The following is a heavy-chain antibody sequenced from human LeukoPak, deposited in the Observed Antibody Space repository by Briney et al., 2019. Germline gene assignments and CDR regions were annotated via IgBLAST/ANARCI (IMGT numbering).Heavy chain of an antibody. CDR2: INRDGTEK. CDR3: VRGDWYFEA. CDR1: GFNISDSR. J-gene: IGHJ4*02. V-gene: IGHV3-7*04. Sequence: GGSLRLSCATSGFNISDSRMTWVRQAPGKGLQWVANINRDGTEKHFLDTVEGRFIISRDNAKKSLYLQMSSLRPQDTAVYFCVRGDWYFEAWGQGTLVTVSS. D-gene: IGHD2-21*01.